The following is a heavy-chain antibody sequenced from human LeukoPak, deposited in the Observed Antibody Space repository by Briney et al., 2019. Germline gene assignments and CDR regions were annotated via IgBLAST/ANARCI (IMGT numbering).Heavy chain of an antibody. D-gene: IGHD2-2*01. CDR3: ARCRSTSCYRWFDP. CDR1: GGTFSNYG. V-gene: IGHV1-69*04. J-gene: IGHJ5*02. CDR2: IVPFLDIA. Sequence: SVKVSCKASGGTFSNYGISWVRQAPGQGLEWMGRIVPFLDIANSAQNFQGRVTITADKSTTTAYMEVSSLRSEDTAVYYCARCRSTSCYRWFDPWGQGTLVTVSS.